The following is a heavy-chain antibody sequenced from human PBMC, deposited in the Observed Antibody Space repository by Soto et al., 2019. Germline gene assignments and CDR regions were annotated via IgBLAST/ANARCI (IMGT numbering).Heavy chain of an antibody. J-gene: IGHJ4*02. V-gene: IGHV3-30*18. CDR2: MSNDGSHT. Sequence: QVQLVESGGGVVQPGRSLRLSCAASGFTFSSNGMHWVLQAPGKGLEWVAVMSNDGSHTSYADSAKGRFTISRDNSKNTLYLQMNSLRAEDSGIYYCTKGCSSSSNCYIIDYWGQGALVTVSS. CDR3: TKGCSSSSNCYIIDY. CDR1: GFTFSSNG. D-gene: IGHD2-15*01.